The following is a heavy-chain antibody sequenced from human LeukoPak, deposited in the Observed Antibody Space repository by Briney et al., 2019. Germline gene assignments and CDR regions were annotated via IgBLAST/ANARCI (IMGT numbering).Heavy chain of an antibody. CDR1: RGTLSSYA. V-gene: IGHV1-69*13. J-gene: IGHJ4*02. CDR3: ARAVNSGYYKPYDFDY. Sequence: GAAVTVSCKPSRGTLSSYAISWVRQAPRQGREWVGGIIPIFGTANYAQKLQGRVTITADESTSTAYMELSSLRSEDTAVYYCARAVNSGYYKPYDFDYWGQGTLVTVSS. CDR2: IIPIFGTA. D-gene: IGHD3-3*01.